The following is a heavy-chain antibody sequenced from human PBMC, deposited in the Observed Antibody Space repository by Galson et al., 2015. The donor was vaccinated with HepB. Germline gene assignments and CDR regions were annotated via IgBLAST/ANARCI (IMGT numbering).Heavy chain of an antibody. CDR1: GGTFSSYA. D-gene: IGHD2-15*01. CDR2: IIPILGIA. J-gene: IGHJ4*02. CDR3: ARVLVRSRGGYGVDY. Sequence: SVKVSCKASGGTFSSYAISWVRQAPGQGLEWMGGIIPILGIANYAQKFQGRVTITADKSTSTAYMELSSLRSEDTAVYYCARVLVRSRGGYGVDYWGQGTLVTVSS. V-gene: IGHV1-69*10.